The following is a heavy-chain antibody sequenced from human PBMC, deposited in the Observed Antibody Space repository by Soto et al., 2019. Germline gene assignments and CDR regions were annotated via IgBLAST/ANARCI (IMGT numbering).Heavy chain of an antibody. J-gene: IGHJ4*02. V-gene: IGHV3-30-3*01. D-gene: IGHD6-13*01. CDR2: ISYDGSNK. Sequence: LRLSCAASGFTFSSYAMHWVRQAPGKGLEWVAVISYDGSNKYYADSVKGRFTISRDNSKNTLYLQMNSLRAEDTAVYYCARAQQFRSAKDYWGQGTLVTVSS. CDR3: ARAQQFRSAKDY. CDR1: GFTFSSYA.